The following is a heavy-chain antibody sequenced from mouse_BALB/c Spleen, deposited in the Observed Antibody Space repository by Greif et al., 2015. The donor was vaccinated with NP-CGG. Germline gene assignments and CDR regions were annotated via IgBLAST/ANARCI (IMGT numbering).Heavy chain of an antibody. D-gene: IGHD2-3*01. V-gene: IGHV5-6-5*01. CDR2: ISSGGST. J-gene: IGHJ4*01. Sequence: EVQLVESGGGLVKPGGSLKLSCAASGYTFSSYAMSWVRQTPEKRLEWVASISSGGSTYYPDSVKGRFTISRDNARNILYLQMSSLRSEDTAMYYCARGGGYYDYWGQGTSVTVSS. CDR3: ARGGGYYDY. CDR1: GYTFSSYA.